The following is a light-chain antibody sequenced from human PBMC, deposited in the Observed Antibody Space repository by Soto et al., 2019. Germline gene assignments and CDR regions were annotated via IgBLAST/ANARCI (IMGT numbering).Light chain of an antibody. CDR1: SSNIGNNY. J-gene: IGLJ2*01. Sequence: QSALTQPPSVSAAPGQKVTISCSGISSNIGNNYVSWYQQFPGTAPKLLIYDNNKRPSGIPDRFSGSKSGTSATLAITGLQTGDEADYYCGTWDSSLSAVVFGGGTKLTVL. V-gene: IGLV1-51*01. CDR3: GTWDSSLSAVV. CDR2: DNN.